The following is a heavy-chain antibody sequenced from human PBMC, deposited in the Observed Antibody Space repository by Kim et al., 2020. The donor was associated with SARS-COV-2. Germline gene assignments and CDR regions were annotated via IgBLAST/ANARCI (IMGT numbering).Heavy chain of an antibody. CDR2: FDPEDGET. Sequence: ASVKVSCKVSGYTLTELSMHWVRQAPGKGLEWMGGFDPEDGETIYAQKFQGRVTMTEDTSTDTAYMELSSLRSEDTAVYYCATGVPIVGGFDYWGQGTLVTVSS. CDR1: GYTLTELS. J-gene: IGHJ4*02. D-gene: IGHD1-26*01. CDR3: ATGVPIVGGFDY. V-gene: IGHV1-24*01.